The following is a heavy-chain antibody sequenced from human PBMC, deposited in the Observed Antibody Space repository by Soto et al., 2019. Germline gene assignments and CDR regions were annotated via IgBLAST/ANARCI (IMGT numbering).Heavy chain of an antibody. D-gene: IGHD3-16*01. J-gene: IGHJ4*02. CDR1: GFTFSSYW. CDR2: INEYGSVI. V-gene: IGHV3-74*01. Sequence: DVHLVESGGGIVRPGGSLRLSCAASGFTFSSYWMHWVRQVPGKGLVWVSRINEYGSVINYADSVNGLFTIYRDNSKNALYQEMNSPRAEDAFVYYCTRDIGGRGAYLGQGTLVTVSS. CDR3: TRDIGGRGAY.